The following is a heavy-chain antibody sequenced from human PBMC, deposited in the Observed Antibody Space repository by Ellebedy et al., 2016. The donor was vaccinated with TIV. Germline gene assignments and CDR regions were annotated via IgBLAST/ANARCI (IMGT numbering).Heavy chain of an antibody. D-gene: IGHD3-10*01. CDR2: INPNSGGA. CDR1: GYTFSDYQ. Sequence: ASVKVSXXASGYTFSDYQIHWVRQAPGQGLEWMGWINPNSGGANYAQNFQGRVTMTRDTSISTAYMELTRLRSDDTAVYYCARDLAAYGSGSYFTDNYFDYWGQGPLVTVSS. V-gene: IGHV1-2*02. J-gene: IGHJ4*02. CDR3: ARDLAAYGSGSYFTDNYFDY.